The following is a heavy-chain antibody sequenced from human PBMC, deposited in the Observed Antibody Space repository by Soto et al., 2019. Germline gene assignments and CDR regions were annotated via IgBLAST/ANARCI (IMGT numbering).Heavy chain of an antibody. CDR1: GGSISSGGYY. CDR2: IYYSGST. CDR3: AREREEIAAAGTGWFDP. Sequence: PSETLSLTCTVSGGSISSGGYYWSWIRQHPGKGLEWIGYIYYSGSTYYNPSLKSRVTISVDTSKNQFSLKLSSVTAADTAVYYCAREREEIAAAGTGWFDPWGQGTLVTSPQ. V-gene: IGHV4-31*03. J-gene: IGHJ5*02. D-gene: IGHD6-13*01.